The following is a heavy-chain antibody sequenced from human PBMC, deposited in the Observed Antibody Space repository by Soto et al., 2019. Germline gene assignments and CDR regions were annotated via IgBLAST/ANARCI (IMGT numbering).Heavy chain of an antibody. J-gene: IGHJ4*02. V-gene: IGHV1-18*01. Sequence: ASVKVSCKASGYTFTSYGISWVRQAPGQGLEWMGWNSAYNGNTNYAQKLQGRVTMTTDTSTSTAYMELRGLRSDATAGYYCATTTTYGNYFDYWGQGTLVTVSS. CDR1: GYTFTSYG. CDR3: ATTTTYGNYFDY. CDR2: NSAYNGNT. D-gene: IGHD1-26*01.